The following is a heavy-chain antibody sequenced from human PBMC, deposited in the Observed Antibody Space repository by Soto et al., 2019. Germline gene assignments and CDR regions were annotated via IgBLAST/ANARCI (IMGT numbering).Heavy chain of an antibody. J-gene: IGHJ5*02. CDR2: IWYDGSNK. V-gene: IGHV3-33*01. Sequence: QVQLVESGGGVVQPGRSLRLSCAASGFTFRNYGMHWVRQAPGKGLEWLAVIWYDGSNKYYADSVKGRFTISRDNSKNTLYLQMNSLRAEDTAVYYCARDVRSRRYDLWGQGTLVTVS. CDR1: GFTFRNYG. CDR3: ARDVRSRRYDL. D-gene: IGHD3-10*02.